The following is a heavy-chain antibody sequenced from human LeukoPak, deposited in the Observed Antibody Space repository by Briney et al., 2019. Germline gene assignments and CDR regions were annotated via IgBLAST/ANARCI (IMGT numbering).Heavy chain of an antibody. Sequence: ASVKVSCKASGYTFTGYYMHWVRQAPGQGLEWMGWINPNSGGTNYAQKFQGRVTMTRDTSISTAYMELSRLRSEDTAVYYCARGGSGDWLGRYYYYGMDVWGQGTTVTVSS. V-gene: IGHV1-2*02. CDR3: ARGGSGDWLGRYYYYGMDV. J-gene: IGHJ6*02. CDR2: INPNSGGT. D-gene: IGHD3-10*01. CDR1: GYTFTGYY.